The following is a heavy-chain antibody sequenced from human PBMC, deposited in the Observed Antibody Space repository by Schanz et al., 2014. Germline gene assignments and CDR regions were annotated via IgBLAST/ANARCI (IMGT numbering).Heavy chain of an antibody. CDR3: AKSDAFDI. CDR1: GFTFSNYW. Sequence: EVQLVESGGGLVQPGGSLRLSCAASGFTFSNYWMHWVRQAPGKGLVWVSSINGDGSRTAYADSVKGRFTISRDNAKNTLYLQMNSLRAEDTAVYYCAKSDAFDIWGQGTLVNVSS. V-gene: IGHV3-74*01. J-gene: IGHJ3*02. CDR2: INGDGSRT.